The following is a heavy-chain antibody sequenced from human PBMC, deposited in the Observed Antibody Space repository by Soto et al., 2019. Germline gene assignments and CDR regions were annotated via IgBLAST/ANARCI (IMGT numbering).Heavy chain of an antibody. CDR1: GYTFTRYT. CDR2: INPDNGNT. J-gene: IGHJ5*02. V-gene: IGHV1-3*01. D-gene: IGHD2-15*01. CDR3: ARGIATGQLDP. Sequence: GASVKVSCKASGYTFTRYTMNWVRQAPGQRLEWMGWINPDNGNTKSSQKFQDRVIITRDTSAGTAYMDLSSPRSEDTAVYYCARGIATGQLDPWGQGTLVTVSS.